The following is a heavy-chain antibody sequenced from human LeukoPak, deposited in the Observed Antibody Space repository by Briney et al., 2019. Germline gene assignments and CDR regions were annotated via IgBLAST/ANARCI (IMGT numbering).Heavy chain of an antibody. J-gene: IGHJ4*02. CDR3: ARREGYDYDSSGLDY. CDR1: GGSLTSYY. D-gene: IGHD3-22*01. Sequence: PSETLSLTCTVSGGSLTSYYWCWSRQPPGKGLEWIGYIYYSGSTNYNPSLKSRVTISVDTSKNQFSLKLSSVTAADTAVYYCARREGYDYDSSGLDYWGQGTLVTVSS. CDR2: IYYSGST. V-gene: IGHV4-59*08.